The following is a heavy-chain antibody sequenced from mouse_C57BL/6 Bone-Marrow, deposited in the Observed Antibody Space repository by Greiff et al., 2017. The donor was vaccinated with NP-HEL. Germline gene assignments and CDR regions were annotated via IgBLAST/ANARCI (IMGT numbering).Heavy chain of an antibody. V-gene: IGHV1-69*01. J-gene: IGHJ2*01. CDR2: IDPSNSYT. CDR1: GYTFTSYW. D-gene: IGHD1-1*01. Sequence: VQLQQPGAELVMPGASVKLSCKASGYTFTSYWMHWVKQRPGQGLEWIGEIDPSNSYTNYNQKFKGKSTLTVDKSSSTAYMQLSSLTSEDSAVYYCARARLRYVYFDYWGQGTTLTVSS. CDR3: ARARLRYVYFDY.